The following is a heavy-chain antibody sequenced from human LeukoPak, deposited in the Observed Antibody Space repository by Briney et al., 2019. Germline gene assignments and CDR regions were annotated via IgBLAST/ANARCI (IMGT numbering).Heavy chain of an antibody. D-gene: IGHD3-22*01. V-gene: IGHV3-13*01. CDR1: GFTFSSYD. J-gene: IGHJ4*02. Sequence: GGSLRLSCAASGFTFSSYDMHWVRQATGKGLEWVSAIGTAGDTYYPGSVKGRFTISRENAKNSLYLQMNSLRAGDTAVYYCARGRAYRYYYDSSGYFPLDYWGQGTLVTVSS. CDR3: ARGRAYRYYYDSSGYFPLDY. CDR2: IGTAGDT.